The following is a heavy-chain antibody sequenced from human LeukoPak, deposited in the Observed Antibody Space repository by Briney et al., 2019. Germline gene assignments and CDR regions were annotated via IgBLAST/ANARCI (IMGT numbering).Heavy chain of an antibody. CDR1: GGSISSYY. CDR2: IYYGGST. CDR3: ARVGATGPPDFDY. V-gene: IGHV4-59*01. Sequence: SETLSLTCTVSGGSISSYYWSWIRQPPGKGLEWIGYIYYGGSTDYNPSFKSRVTISVDTSKNQFSLKLSSVTAADTAVYYCARVGATGPPDFDYWGQGTLVTVSS. J-gene: IGHJ4*02. D-gene: IGHD1-14*01.